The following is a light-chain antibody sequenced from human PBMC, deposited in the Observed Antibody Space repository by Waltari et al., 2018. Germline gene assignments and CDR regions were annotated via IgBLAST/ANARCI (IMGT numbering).Light chain of an antibody. J-gene: IGLJ3*02. CDR2: SNN. V-gene: IGLV1-44*01. Sequence: QSVLTQPPSASGTPGQRVTISCSGGSSNIGTYTVNWYQKLPGTAPKLVIYSNNPRPSGVPDRFSGSKSGTSTALAISGLQSEDEADYYCAAWYASLQGVVFGGGTKLAVL. CDR1: SSNIGTYT. CDR3: AAWYASLQGVV.